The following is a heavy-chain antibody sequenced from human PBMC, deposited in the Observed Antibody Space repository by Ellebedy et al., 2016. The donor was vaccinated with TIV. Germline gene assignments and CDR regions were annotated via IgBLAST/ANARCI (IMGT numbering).Heavy chain of an antibody. J-gene: IGHJ4*02. Sequence: GESLKISCAASGFTFSSCAMSWVRQAPGKGLEWVSSISGNGGSTIYADSVKGRFIISRDNSKNTVYLQMNNLRGEDTATYYCARKYSSAWWADHWGQGTLVTVSS. CDR1: GFTFSSCA. D-gene: IGHD6-19*01. CDR3: ARKYSSAWWADH. CDR2: ISGNGGST. V-gene: IGHV3-23*01.